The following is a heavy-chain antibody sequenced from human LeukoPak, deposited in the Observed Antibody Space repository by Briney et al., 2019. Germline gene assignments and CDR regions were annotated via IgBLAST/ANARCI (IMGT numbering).Heavy chain of an antibody. CDR3: ARGGVVVVAATRPPTDY. V-gene: IGHV1-2*02. J-gene: IGHJ4*02. D-gene: IGHD2-15*01. CDR2: INPNSGGT. CDR1: GYTFTGYY. Sequence: ASVKVSCKASGYTFTGYYMHWVRQAPGQGLEWMGWINPNSGGTNYAQKFQGRVTMTRDTSISTAYMELSRLRPDDTAVYYCARGGVVVVAATRPPTDYWGQGTLVTVSS.